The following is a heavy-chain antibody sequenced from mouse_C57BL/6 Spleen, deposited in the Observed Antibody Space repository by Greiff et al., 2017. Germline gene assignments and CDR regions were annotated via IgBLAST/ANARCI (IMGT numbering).Heavy chain of an antibody. J-gene: IGHJ2*01. Sequence: DVQLQESGAELVKPGASVKLSCTASGFNIKAYYMHWVKQRTEQGLEWIGRIDPEDGETKYAQKFLGKATITAATSSNTAYLQLSSLTSEDTAVYYCARKYGSSSFAYWGQGTLLTVSS. CDR3: ARKYGSSSFAY. CDR2: IDPEDGET. D-gene: IGHD1-1*01. V-gene: IGHV14-2*01. CDR1: GFNIKAYY.